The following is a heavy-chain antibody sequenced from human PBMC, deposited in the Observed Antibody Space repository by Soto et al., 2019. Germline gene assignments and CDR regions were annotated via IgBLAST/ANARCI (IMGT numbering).Heavy chain of an antibody. CDR2: IRDNGATT. CDR1: GFTFSNDW. Sequence: SGGSLRLSCAASGFTFSNDWMSWVRQAPGKGLEWVSSIRDNGATTYYTDSVKGRFTISRDNSRNTLYLQMNGLRAEDTAVYYCAIPNPDSTIVSSASPWGQGTPVTVSS. CDR3: AIPNPDSTIVSSASP. J-gene: IGHJ5*02. D-gene: IGHD3-22*01. V-gene: IGHV3-23*01.